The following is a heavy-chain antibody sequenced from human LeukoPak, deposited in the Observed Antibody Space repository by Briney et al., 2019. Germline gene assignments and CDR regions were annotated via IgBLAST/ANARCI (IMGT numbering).Heavy chain of an antibody. CDR3: AREGALGSSIDY. CDR2: ISSSGSTI. J-gene: IGHJ4*02. CDR1: GFTLSDYY. D-gene: IGHD6-6*01. Sequence: PGGSLRLSCAASGFTLSDYYMSWIRQAPGKGLKWVSYISSSGSTIYYADSVKGRFTISRDNAKNSLYLQMNSLRAEDTAVYYCAREGALGSSIDYWGQGTLVTVSS. V-gene: IGHV3-11*04.